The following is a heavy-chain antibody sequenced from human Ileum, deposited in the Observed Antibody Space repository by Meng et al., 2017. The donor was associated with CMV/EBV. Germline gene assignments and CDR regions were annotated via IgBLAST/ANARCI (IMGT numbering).Heavy chain of an antibody. CDR3: ARDPGYRSSLTYDY. D-gene: IGHD3-10*01. CDR1: GFTISNTY. CDR2: IRDGGDT. V-gene: IGHV3-66*01. J-gene: IGHJ4*02. Sequence: QVVESGGGLVQPGGXXXLSCAASGFTISNTYTSWVRQAPGKGLEWVSVIRDGGDTFYADSVKGRFIISRDNSKNTVYLQMNNLRVEDTAVYHCARDPGYRSSLTYDYWGQGALVTVSS.